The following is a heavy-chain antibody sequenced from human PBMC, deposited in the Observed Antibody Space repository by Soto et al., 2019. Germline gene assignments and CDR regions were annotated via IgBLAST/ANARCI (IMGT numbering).Heavy chain of an antibody. CDR1: GGSISSGDYY. CDR2: IYYSGST. D-gene: IGHD2-15*01. J-gene: IGHJ5*02. CDR3: ARARGLHCSGGSCYLSWFDP. V-gene: IGHV4-30-4*01. Sequence: SETLSLTCTVSGGSISSGDYYWSWIRQPPGKGLEWIGYIYYSGSTYYNPSLKSRVTISVDTSKNQFSLKLSSVTAADTAVYYCARARGLHCSGGSCYLSWFDPWRQGTLVTVSS.